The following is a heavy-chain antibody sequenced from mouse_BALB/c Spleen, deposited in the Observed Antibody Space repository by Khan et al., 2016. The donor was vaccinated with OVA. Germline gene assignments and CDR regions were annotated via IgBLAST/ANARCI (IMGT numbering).Heavy chain of an antibody. V-gene: IGHV3-2*02. CDR1: GYSITSGYG. D-gene: IGHD2-14*01. Sequence: VQLKESGPGLVKPSQSLSLTCTITGYSITSGYGGNWIRQFPGNKLEGMGYISYSGSTNYNQSLKSRISITRYTSKNPFYLQLTSVTTEDTAAYYCAKTDRMKYWGQGTILTVSS. J-gene: IGHJ2*01. CDR2: ISYSGST. CDR3: AKTDRMKY.